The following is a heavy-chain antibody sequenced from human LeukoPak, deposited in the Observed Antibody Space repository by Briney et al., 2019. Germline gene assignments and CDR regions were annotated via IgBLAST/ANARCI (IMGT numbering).Heavy chain of an antibody. CDR1: GFTFSSYA. D-gene: IGHD6-19*01. J-gene: IGHJ5*02. CDR3: AGILAVAGTNWFDP. CDR2: ISYDGSNK. Sequence: PGRSLRLSCAASGFTFSSYAMHWVRQAPGKGLEWVAVISYDGSNKYYADSVKGRFTISRDSSKNTLYLQMNSLRAEDTAVYYCAGILAVAGTNWFDPWGQGTLVTVSS. V-gene: IGHV3-30*04.